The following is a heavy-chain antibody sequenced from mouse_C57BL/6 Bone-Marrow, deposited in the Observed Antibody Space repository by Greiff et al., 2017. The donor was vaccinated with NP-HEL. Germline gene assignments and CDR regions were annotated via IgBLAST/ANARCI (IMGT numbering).Heavy chain of an antibody. J-gene: IGHJ3*01. CDR2: ILPGGGSN. CDR3: ARGLYGNYLCAY. D-gene: IGHD2-1*01. Sequence: VQLQQSGAELMKPGASVKLSCKATGYTFTGYWIAWVQQRPGHGLEWIGEILPGGGSNTYNEKFKGKATFTADTSSNTAYMQLSSLTTEDAAIDYCARGLYGNYLCAYWGQGTLVTVSA. CDR1: GYTFTGYW. V-gene: IGHV1-9*01.